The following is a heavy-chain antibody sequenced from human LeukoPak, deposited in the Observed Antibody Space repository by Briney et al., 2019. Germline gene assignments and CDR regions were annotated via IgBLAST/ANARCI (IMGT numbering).Heavy chain of an antibody. V-gene: IGHV3-23*01. J-gene: IGHJ4*02. CDR2: ISCSGGST. CDR3: ARTVSCSSTSCYLSDY. D-gene: IGHD2-2*01. Sequence: GGSLRLSCAASGFTFSSYAMSWVRQAPGKGLEWVSAISCSGGSTYYADSVKGRFTISRDNSKNTLYLQMNSLRAEDTAVYYCARTVSCSSTSCYLSDYWGQGTLVTVSS. CDR1: GFTFSSYA.